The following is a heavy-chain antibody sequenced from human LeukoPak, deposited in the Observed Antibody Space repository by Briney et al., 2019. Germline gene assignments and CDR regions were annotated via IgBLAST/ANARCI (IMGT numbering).Heavy chain of an antibody. V-gene: IGHV3-64*01. Sequence: PGGSLRLSCAASGFTFSTYAMHWVRQAPGKGLEYVAAISSKGDYTHYANSVKGRFTISRDNSKNTLYLEMGSLRAEDMAVYYCARPSSSGWYTPFFWGQGTLVTVSS. CDR2: ISSKGDYT. D-gene: IGHD6-19*01. CDR3: ARPSSSGWYTPFF. CDR1: GFTFSTYA. J-gene: IGHJ4*02.